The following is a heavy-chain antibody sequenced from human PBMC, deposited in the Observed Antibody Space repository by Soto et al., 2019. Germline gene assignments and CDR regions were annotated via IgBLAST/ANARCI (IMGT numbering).Heavy chain of an antibody. V-gene: IGHV1-2*02. CDR3: ATSTYDYFWSGSF. D-gene: IGHD3-3*01. Sequence: QVQLVQSGAELKKPGASVRVSCKTSGYTFADFYIHWVRQAPGQGFEWMGWMNPNTGGAVYAQKFLGRVAMTRDTSISTAYMELSRLSSNDTAVYFCATSTYDYFWSGSFWGQGTLVTVSS. CDR1: GYTFADFY. J-gene: IGHJ4*02. CDR2: MNPNTGGA.